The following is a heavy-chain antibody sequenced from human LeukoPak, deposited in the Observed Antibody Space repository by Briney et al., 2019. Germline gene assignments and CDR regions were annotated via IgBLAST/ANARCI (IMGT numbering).Heavy chain of an antibody. CDR3: ARGRWELLGAGHYFDY. CDR2: ISSRGTYT. Sequence: GGSLRLSCAASGFTFSDFFMNWIRQAPGKGLEWVACISSRGTYTNYADSVKGRFTISRDNTKNSLFLQMESLRAEDTAIYYCARGRWELLGAGHYFDYWGQGALLTVSS. V-gene: IGHV3-11*05. CDR1: GFTFSDFF. J-gene: IGHJ4*02. D-gene: IGHD4-23*01.